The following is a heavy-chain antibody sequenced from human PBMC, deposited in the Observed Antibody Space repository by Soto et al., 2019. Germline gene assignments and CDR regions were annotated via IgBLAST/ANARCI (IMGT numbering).Heavy chain of an antibody. V-gene: IGHV4-59*01. CDR1: GGSISSYY. D-gene: IGHD1-7*01. CDR3: ARDGKLELRAFDI. Sequence: PSEALSLTCTVSGGSISSYYWSWIRQPPGKGLEWIGYIYYSGSTNYNPSLKSRVTISVDTSKNQFSLKLSSVTAADTAVYYCARDGKLELRAFDIWGQGTMVTVS. CDR2: IYYSGST. J-gene: IGHJ3*02.